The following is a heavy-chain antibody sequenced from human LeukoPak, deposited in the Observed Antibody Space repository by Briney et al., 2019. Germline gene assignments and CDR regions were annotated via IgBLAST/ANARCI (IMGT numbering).Heavy chain of an antibody. D-gene: IGHD2-2*01. CDR1: GGPISSSSYY. V-gene: IGHV4-39*01. CDR3: ARLCSSTSCYSDWFDP. CDR2: IYYSGRT. Sequence: PSETLSLTCTVSGGPISSSSYYWGWLRQPPGKGLEWIGIIYYSGRTYYHPSLKSRVTIPVDTSKNQLSLNLSSVTAADTAVYYCARLCSSTSCYSDWFDPWGQGTLVTVSS. J-gene: IGHJ5*02.